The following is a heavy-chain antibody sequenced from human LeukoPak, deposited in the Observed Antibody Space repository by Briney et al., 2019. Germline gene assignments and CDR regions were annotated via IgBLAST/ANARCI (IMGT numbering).Heavy chain of an antibody. J-gene: IGHJ4*02. V-gene: IGHV3-23*01. CDR1: GFTFSSYA. CDR3: AKDLDYYGSGSPDY. CDR2: ISGSGGST. Sequence: GGSLRLSCAASGFTFSSYAMSWVRQAPGKGLGWVSAISGSGGSTYYADSVKGRFTTSRDNSKNTLYLQMNSLRAEDTAVYYCAKDLDYYGSGSPDYWGQGTLVTVSS. D-gene: IGHD3-10*01.